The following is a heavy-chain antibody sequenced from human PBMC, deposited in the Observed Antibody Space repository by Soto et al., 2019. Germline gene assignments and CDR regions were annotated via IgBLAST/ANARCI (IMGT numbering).Heavy chain of an antibody. CDR2: IYYSGST. J-gene: IGHJ4*02. V-gene: IGHV4-30-4*01. Sequence: SETLSLTCTVSGGSISSGDYYWSWIRQPPGKGLEWIGYIYYSGSTYYNPSLKSRVTISVDTSKNQFSLKLSSVTAADTAVYYCARAPSSKLYYDYVWGSPYFDYWGQGTLVTV. CDR1: GGSISSGDYY. D-gene: IGHD3-16*01. CDR3: ARAPSSKLYYDYVWGSPYFDY.